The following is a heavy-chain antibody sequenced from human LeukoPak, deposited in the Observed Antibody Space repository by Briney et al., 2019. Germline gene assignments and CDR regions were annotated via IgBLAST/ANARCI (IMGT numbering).Heavy chain of an antibody. J-gene: IGHJ5*02. D-gene: IGHD3-9*01. Sequence: GGSLRLSCAASGFTFSRYWMSWVRQAPGKGLEWVANINEDGSEKYHVDSVKGRFTISRDNAKNSLYRQMNSLRAEDTAVYYCARDPEDDWNGLDPWGQGTLVIVSS. CDR2: INEDGSEK. CDR3: ARDPEDDWNGLDP. V-gene: IGHV3-7*01. CDR1: GFTFSRYW.